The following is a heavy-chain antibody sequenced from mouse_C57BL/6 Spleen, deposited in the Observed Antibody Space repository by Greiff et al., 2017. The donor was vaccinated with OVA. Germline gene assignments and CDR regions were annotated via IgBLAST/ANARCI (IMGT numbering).Heavy chain of an antibody. CDR1: GYAFSSSW. D-gene: IGHD1-1*01. CDR3: ARIPVITTVVASDHAMDY. CDR2: IYPGDGDT. V-gene: IGHV1-82*01. J-gene: IGHJ4*01. Sequence: QVHVKQSGPELVKPGASVKISCKASGYAFSSSWMNWVKQRPGQGLEWIGRIYPGDGDTNYNGKFKGKATLTADKSSSTADMQLSSLTSEDAAVYFCARIPVITTVVASDHAMDYWGQGTSVTVSS.